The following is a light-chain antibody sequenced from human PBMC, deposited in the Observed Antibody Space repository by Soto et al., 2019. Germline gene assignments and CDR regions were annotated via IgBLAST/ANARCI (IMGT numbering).Light chain of an antibody. Sequence: QSVLTRPPSASGTSGQRVTISCSGSSSNIGDNPVHWYQQLPGAAPKLLISINDQRPSGVPARFSGSKSGTSASLAISGLEPEDEADYYCAAWDDSLNALFGTGTKVTVL. J-gene: IGLJ1*01. V-gene: IGLV1-44*01. CDR3: AAWDDSLNAL. CDR2: IND. CDR1: SSNIGDNP.